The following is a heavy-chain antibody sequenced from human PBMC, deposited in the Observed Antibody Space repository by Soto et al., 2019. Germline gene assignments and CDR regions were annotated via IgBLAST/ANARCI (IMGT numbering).Heavy chain of an antibody. CDR3: AGYSSSWSRYYYYYGMDV. D-gene: IGHD6-13*01. CDR1: VGSISSYY. Sequence: SGTLSLTCTVSVGSISSYYWSWIRQPPGKGLEWIGYIYYSGSTNYNPSLKSRVTISVDTSKNQFSLKLSSVTAADTAVYYCAGYSSSWSRYYYYYGMDVWGQGTTVTVSS. J-gene: IGHJ6*02. CDR2: IYYSGST. V-gene: IGHV4-59*01.